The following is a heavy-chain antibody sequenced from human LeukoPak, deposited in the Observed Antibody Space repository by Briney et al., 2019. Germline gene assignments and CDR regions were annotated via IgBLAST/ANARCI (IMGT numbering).Heavy chain of an antibody. Sequence: PGGSLRLSCAASGFTFSSYEMNWVRQAPGKGLEWVSYISRSGDTIFYADSVKGRFTISRDNAKNSLFLQMNSLRADDTAVYHCAREVNWDFAFDIWGQGTMVTVSS. D-gene: IGHD7-27*01. J-gene: IGHJ3*02. CDR1: GFTFSSYE. V-gene: IGHV3-48*03. CDR2: ISRSGDTI. CDR3: AREVNWDFAFDI.